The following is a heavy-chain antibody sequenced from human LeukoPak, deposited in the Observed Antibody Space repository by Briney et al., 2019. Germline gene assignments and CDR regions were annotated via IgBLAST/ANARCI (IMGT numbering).Heavy chain of an antibody. Sequence: GESLRISCKGSGYTFTSYWIGRVRQMPGKGLEWMGIIYPGDSDTRYMPSFEGQVTMSADKSITTAYLQWSSLKASDTAMYYCARLGYCSRGTCYAFDYWGQGTLVTVSS. V-gene: IGHV5-51*01. CDR3: ARLGYCSRGTCYAFDY. CDR2: IYPGDSDT. D-gene: IGHD2-2*01. CDR1: GYTFTSYW. J-gene: IGHJ4*02.